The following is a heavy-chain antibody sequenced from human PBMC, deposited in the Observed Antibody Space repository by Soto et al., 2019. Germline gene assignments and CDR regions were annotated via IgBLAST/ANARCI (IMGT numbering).Heavy chain of an antibody. CDR2: IIPIFGTA. CDR3: ARLTVTTMLYGMDV. Sequence: GASVKVSCKASGGTFSSYAMSWVRQAPGQGLEWMGGIIPIFGTANYAQKFQGRVTITADESTSTAYMELSSLRSEDTAVYYCARLTVTTMLYGMDVWGQGTTVTVSS. V-gene: IGHV1-69*13. J-gene: IGHJ6*02. CDR1: GGTFSSYA. D-gene: IGHD4-17*01.